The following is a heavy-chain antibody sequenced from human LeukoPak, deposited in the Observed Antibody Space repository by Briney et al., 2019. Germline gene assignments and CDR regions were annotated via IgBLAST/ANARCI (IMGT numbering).Heavy chain of an antibody. CDR2: IYYTGST. J-gene: IGHJ4*02. Sequence: SETLSLTCTVSGGSISSGGYYWSWIRQHPGKGLEWIGYIYYTGSTYYNPSLKSRVTISLYTSKNQFSLKLSSVTAADTAVYYCARGGTPYYFDYWGQGTLVTVSS. CDR1: GGSISSGGYY. D-gene: IGHD3-16*01. CDR3: ARGGTPYYFDY. V-gene: IGHV4-31*03.